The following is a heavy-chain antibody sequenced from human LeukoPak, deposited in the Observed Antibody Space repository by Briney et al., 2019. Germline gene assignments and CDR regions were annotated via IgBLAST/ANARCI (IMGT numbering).Heavy chain of an antibody. D-gene: IGHD6-13*01. CDR1: GYTFTGYY. V-gene: IGHV1-8*02. Sequence: ASVKVSCKASGYTFTGYYMHWVRQAPGQGLEWMGWMNPNSGNTGYAQKFQGRVTMTRNTSISTAYMELSSLRSEDTAVYYCARDHEALRIAAALDYWGQGTLVTVSS. CDR3: ARDHEALRIAAALDY. CDR2: MNPNSGNT. J-gene: IGHJ4*02.